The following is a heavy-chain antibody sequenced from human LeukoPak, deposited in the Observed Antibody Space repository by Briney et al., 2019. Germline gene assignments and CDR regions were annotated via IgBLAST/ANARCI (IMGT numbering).Heavy chain of an antibody. D-gene: IGHD3-10*01. V-gene: IGHV3-7*01. Sequence: GGSLRLSCGASGFTFRTSWMNWVRQAPGKGLEWVASINPDGSEKYSVDSVKGRFTISRDNAKNSLYLQMNSLRAEDTAVYYCARVSARGYWGQGTLVTVSS. J-gene: IGHJ4*02. CDR3: ARVSARGY. CDR2: INPDGSEK. CDR1: GFTFRTSW.